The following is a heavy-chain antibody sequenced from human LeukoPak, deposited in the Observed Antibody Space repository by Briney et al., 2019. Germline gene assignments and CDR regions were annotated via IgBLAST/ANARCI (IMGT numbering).Heavy chain of an antibody. CDR3: VNYYDSSDYQQPNHFDY. V-gene: IGHV4-59*08. Sequence: SETLSLTCTVSGGSISSYYWSWIRQPPGKGLDWIGYIYYSGSTNYNPSLKSRFTISVDTSKNQFSLKLSSVTAADTAVYYCVNYYDSSDYQQPNHFDYWGQGTLVTVSS. D-gene: IGHD3-22*01. CDR2: IYYSGST. CDR1: GGSISSYY. J-gene: IGHJ4*02.